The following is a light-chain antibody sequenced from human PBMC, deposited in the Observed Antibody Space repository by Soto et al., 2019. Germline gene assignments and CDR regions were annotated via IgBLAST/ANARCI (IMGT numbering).Light chain of an antibody. CDR2: GNS. Sequence: QSVLTQPPSVSGAPGQRVTISCTGSSSNIGAGYDVHWYQQLPGTAPKLLIYGNSNRPSGVPDRFSGSKSGTSASLAITGLQAEDEADYYCQSYDSSLSEGVFGGGTMLTVL. CDR1: SSNIGAGYD. J-gene: IGLJ3*02. V-gene: IGLV1-40*01. CDR3: QSYDSSLSEGV.